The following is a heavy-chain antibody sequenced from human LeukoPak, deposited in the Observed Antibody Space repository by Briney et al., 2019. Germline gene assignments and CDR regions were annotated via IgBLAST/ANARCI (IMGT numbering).Heavy chain of an antibody. D-gene: IGHD2-15*01. CDR2: MNPNSGNT. Sequence: ASVKVCCKASGYTFSTHDINWVRQAPGQGLEWMGWMNPNSGNTGYAQNFQGRVSISSDTSTSTAYMELSSLRSEDTAVCYCGRGSKYCNGDNCYDLDNWGQGTLVTVSS. V-gene: IGHV1-8*03. CDR3: GRGSKYCNGDNCYDLDN. J-gene: IGHJ4*02. CDR1: GYTFSTHD.